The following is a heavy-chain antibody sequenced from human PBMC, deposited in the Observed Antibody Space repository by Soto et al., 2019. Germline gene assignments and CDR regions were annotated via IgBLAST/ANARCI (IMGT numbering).Heavy chain of an antibody. J-gene: IGHJ4*02. D-gene: IGHD2-15*01. V-gene: IGHV4-31*03. CDR2: IYYSGST. CDR1: GGYIRNGGYY. CDR3: ARGVVVVVADSLPTYFDY. Sequence: SETKSLTSTVSGGYIRNGGYYWSWIRQHPGKGLEWIGYIYYSGSTYYNPSLKSRVTISVDTSKNQFSLKLSSVTAADTAVYYCARGVVVVVADSLPTYFDYWGQGTLVTVSS.